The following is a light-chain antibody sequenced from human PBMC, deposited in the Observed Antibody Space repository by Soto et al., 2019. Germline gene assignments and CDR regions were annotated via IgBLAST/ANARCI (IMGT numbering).Light chain of an antibody. J-gene: IGKJ5*01. V-gene: IGKV3-11*01. CDR2: DAS. CDR3: QQRSNWPPIT. CDR1: QSVRSY. Sequence: EIVLTQSTATLSLSPGERATLSCRASQSVRSYLAWYQQKPGQAPRLLIYDASNRATGIPARFSGSGSGTDFPLTISSLEPEDFAVYYCQQRSNWPPITFGQGTRLEIK.